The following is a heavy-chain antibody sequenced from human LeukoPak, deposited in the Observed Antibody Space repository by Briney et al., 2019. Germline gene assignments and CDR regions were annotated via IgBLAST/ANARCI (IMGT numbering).Heavy chain of an antibody. D-gene: IGHD6-13*01. J-gene: IGHJ4*02. CDR2: ISSSGSTI. CDR1: GFTFSDYY. CDR3: ARGHFTPPLHPLRWSPSTGYSSSWYDY. Sequence: KPGGSLRLSCAASGFTFSDYYMSWISQAPGKGLEWVSYISSSGSTIYYADSVKGRFTISRDNAKNSLYLQMNSLRAEDTAVYYCARGHFTPPLHPLRWSPSTGYSSSWYDYWGQGTLVTVSS. V-gene: IGHV3-11*01.